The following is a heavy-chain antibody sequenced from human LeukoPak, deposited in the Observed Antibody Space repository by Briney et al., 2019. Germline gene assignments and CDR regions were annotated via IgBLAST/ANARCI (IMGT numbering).Heavy chain of an antibody. D-gene: IGHD4-17*01. CDR1: GFTFSSYW. CDR2: ISGSGNAI. Sequence: GGSLRLSCAASGFTFSSYWMHWVRQAPGKGLEWISHISGSGNAIYYADSVKGRFTISRDYAKNLLHLQMDSLRDEDSAVYYCARDSYGDYVHDYWGQGTLVTVSS. J-gene: IGHJ4*02. CDR3: ARDSYGDYVHDY. V-gene: IGHV3-48*02.